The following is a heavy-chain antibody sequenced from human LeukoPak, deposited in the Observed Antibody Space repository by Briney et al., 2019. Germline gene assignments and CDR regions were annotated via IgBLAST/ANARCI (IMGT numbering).Heavy chain of an antibody. CDR3: ARRTGWTERYYFDY. CDR2: IYPGDSDT. V-gene: IGHV5-51*01. J-gene: IGHJ4*02. Sequence: GASLKISCKRSGSGFTTYWIGWVRRMPGKGLEWRGIIYPGDSDTSYSPSFQGQFTFSADKSISHASLQWSSLKASDTAMYYCARRTGWTERYYFDYWGQGTLVTVSS. D-gene: IGHD1-1*01. CDR1: GSGFTTYW.